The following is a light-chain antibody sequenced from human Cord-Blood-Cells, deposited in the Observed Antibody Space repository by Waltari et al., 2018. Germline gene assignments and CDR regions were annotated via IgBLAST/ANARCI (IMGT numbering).Light chain of an antibody. V-gene: IGKV1-13*02. J-gene: IGKJ3*01. CDR3: QQFNSYPRA. Sequence: AIQLTQAPASLSASVGDRVTITCRASQGISSALAWYQQKPGKAPKLLIYDASSLESGVPSRFSGSGSGTDFTLTISSLQPEDFATYYCQQFNSYPRAFGPGTKVDIK. CDR2: DAS. CDR1: QGISSA.